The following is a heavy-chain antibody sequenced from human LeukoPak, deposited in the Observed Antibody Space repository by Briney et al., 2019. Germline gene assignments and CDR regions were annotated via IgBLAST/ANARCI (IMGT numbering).Heavy chain of an antibody. J-gene: IGHJ5*02. CDR3: ARDVYYYDSSGFDP. CDR1: GFTFSNYY. CDR2: ISGSSSYI. D-gene: IGHD3-22*01. V-gene: IGHV3-21*01. Sequence: PGGSVRLSCAASGFTFSNYYMNWVRQAPGKGLEWVSSISGSSSYIYYADSVKGRFTISRDNAKNSLYLQMNSLRAEDTAVYYCARDVYYYDSSGFDPWGQGTLVTVSS.